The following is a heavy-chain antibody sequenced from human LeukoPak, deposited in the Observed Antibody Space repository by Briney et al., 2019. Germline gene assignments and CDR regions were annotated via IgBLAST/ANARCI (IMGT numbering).Heavy chain of an antibody. J-gene: IGHJ4*02. Sequence: KPSETLSLTCTVSGGSISSYYWSWIRQPPGKGLEWIGYIYYSGSTNYNPSLKSRVTISVDTSKNQFSLKLSSVTAADTAFYYCARDTSWYTGYDGGLDYWGQGTQVAVSS. CDR3: ARDTSWYTGYDGGLDY. CDR2: IYYSGST. D-gene: IGHD5-12*01. V-gene: IGHV4-59*01. CDR1: GGSISSYY.